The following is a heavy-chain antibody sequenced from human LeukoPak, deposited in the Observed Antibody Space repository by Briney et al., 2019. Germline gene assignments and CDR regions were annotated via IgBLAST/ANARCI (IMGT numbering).Heavy chain of an antibody. Sequence: PGGSLRLSCAASGFTFSTYAMHWVRQAPGKGLEWVAVISYDGSNIFYADSVKGRFTISRDNSKNTLYLQMNSLRPEDTAVYYCARFKAAVGGWREYYFDYWGQGTLVTVSS. CDR2: ISYDGSNI. CDR3: ARFKAAVGGWREYYFDY. V-gene: IGHV3-30-3*01. D-gene: IGHD6-19*01. J-gene: IGHJ4*02. CDR1: GFTFSTYA.